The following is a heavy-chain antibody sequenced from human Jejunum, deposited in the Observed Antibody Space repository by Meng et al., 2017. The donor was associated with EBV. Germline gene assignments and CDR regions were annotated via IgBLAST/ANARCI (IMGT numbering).Heavy chain of an antibody. CDR3: AKLTNY. V-gene: IGHV3-23*04. CDR1: GFTFSSSA. D-gene: IGHD1-1*01. J-gene: IGHJ4*02. Sequence: EQLVESGGGLVRPGGSLRLSCAASGFTFSSSAMSWVRQAPGKGLEWVSVITGSSGTTYYADSVKGRFTISRDTSKNTLYLQMNGLRAEDTAIYYCAKLTNYWGQGTLVTVSS. CDR2: ITGSSGTT.